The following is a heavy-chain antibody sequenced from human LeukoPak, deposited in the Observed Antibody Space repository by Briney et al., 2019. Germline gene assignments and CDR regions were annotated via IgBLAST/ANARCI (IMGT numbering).Heavy chain of an antibody. V-gene: IGHV4-61*02. J-gene: IGHJ4*02. CDR1: GGSIRSGSFY. D-gene: IGHD6-19*01. Sequence: SQTLSLTCTVSGGSIRSGSFYWSWIRQPAGKGLEWIGRISTNGNTNYNPSLKSRVIISVDTSKNQFSLMLSSVTAADTAVYYCAMSSSVTRFDYWGQGTLVTVSS. CDR3: AMSSSVTRFDY. CDR2: ISTNGNT.